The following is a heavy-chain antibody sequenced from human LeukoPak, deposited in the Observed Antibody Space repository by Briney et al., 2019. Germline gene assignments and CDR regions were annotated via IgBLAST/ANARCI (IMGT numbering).Heavy chain of an antibody. D-gene: IGHD1-20*01. J-gene: IGHJ4*02. CDR1: GYTFTGYY. V-gene: IGHV1-2*02. Sequence: ASVTVSCTASGYTFTGYYMHWARQAPGQGLEWMGWINPNSGGTNYAQKFQGRVTMTRDTSISTAYMELSRLRSDDTAVYYCARDNNNWYDYWGQGTLVTVSS. CDR2: INPNSGGT. CDR3: ARDNNNWYDY.